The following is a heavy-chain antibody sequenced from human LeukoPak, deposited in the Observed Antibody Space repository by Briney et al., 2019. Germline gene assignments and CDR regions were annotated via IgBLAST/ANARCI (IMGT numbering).Heavy chain of an antibody. V-gene: IGHV4-31*03. CDR3: ARGRDGHPNTL. Sequence: PSETLSLTCTVSGGSISSGGYYWSWIRQHPGKGLEWIGYIYYSGSTYYNPSLKSRVTISVDTSKNQFSLKLSSVTAADTAVYYCARGRDGHPNTLWGQGTLVTVSS. CDR2: IYYSGST. D-gene: IGHD5-24*01. J-gene: IGHJ4*02. CDR1: GGSISSGGYY.